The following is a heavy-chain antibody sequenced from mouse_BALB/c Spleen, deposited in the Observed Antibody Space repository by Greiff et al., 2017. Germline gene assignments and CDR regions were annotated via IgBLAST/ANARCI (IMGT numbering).Heavy chain of an antibody. CDR1: GYSITSGYY. Sequence: EVKLQQSGPGLVKPSQSLSLTCSVTGYSITSGYYWNWIRQFPGNKLEWMGYISYDGSNNYNPSLKNRISITRDTSKNQFFLKLNSVTTEDTATYYCASGPNWPWFAYWGQGTLVTVSA. J-gene: IGHJ3*01. V-gene: IGHV3-6*02. CDR2: ISYDGSN. D-gene: IGHD4-1*01. CDR3: ASGPNWPWFAY.